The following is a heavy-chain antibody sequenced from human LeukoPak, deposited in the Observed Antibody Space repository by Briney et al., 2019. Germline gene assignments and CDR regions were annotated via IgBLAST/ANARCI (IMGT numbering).Heavy chain of an antibody. J-gene: IGHJ3*02. CDR2: INPNSGVT. D-gene: IGHD3-9*01. CDR1: GYTFTGYY. CDR3: ARLPDILTAFDI. V-gene: IGHV1-2*02. Sequence: ASVKVSCKASGYTFTGYYMHWVRQAPGRGLEWMGWINPNSGVTNYAQKFQGRVTMTRDTSISTAYMELSRLRSDDTAVYYCARLPDILTAFDIWAKGQWSPSLQ.